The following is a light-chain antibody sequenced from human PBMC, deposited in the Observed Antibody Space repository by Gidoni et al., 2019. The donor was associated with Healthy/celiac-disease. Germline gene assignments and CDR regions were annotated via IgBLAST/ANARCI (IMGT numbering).Light chain of an antibody. Sequence: DIVMTQSPASLAVSLGERATINCKSSQSVLYSSNNKNYLAWYQPKPGQPPKLLIYWASTRESGVPDRFSGSGSGTDFTLTISSLQAEDVAVYYCQQYYSTPWTFXXXTKVEIK. CDR2: WAS. CDR3: QQYYSTPWT. CDR1: QSVLYSSNNKNY. V-gene: IGKV4-1*01. J-gene: IGKJ1*01.